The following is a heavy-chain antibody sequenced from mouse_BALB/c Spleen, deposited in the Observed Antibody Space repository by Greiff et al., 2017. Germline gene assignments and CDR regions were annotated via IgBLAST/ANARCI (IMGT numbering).Heavy chain of an antibody. CDR2: ISYDGSN. CDR3: ARDYYGYGAMDY. Sequence: DVKLQESGPGLVKPSQSLSLTCSVTGYSITSGYYWNWIRQFPGNKLEWMGYISYDGSNNYNPSLKNRISITRDTSKNQFFLKLNSVTTEDTATYYCARDYYGYGAMDYWGQGTSVTVSS. CDR1: GYSITSGYY. J-gene: IGHJ4*01. D-gene: IGHD2-2*01. V-gene: IGHV3-6*02.